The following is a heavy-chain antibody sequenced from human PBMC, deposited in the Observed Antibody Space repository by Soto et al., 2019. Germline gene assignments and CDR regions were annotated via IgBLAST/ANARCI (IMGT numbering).Heavy chain of an antibody. CDR2: ISTSTSTI. CDR1: GLSFSSYG. D-gene: IGHD3-10*01. J-gene: IGHJ4*02. V-gene: IGHV3-48*01. Sequence: EVQLVESGGGLVQPGGSLRISCATSGLSFSSYGMNWVRQAPGKGLEWVSYISTSTSTIYYADSVKGRVTISRDNAKNSLYLQMNSLSAEDTAVYYCASRFGELTAYWGQGTLVTVSS. CDR3: ASRFGELTAY.